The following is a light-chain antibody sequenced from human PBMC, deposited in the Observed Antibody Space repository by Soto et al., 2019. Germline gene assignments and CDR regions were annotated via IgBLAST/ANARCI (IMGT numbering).Light chain of an antibody. CDR3: QQYDRLPIT. CDR2: RAS. Sequence: EIVLTQSPGTLSLSPGERATLSCRASQSISTAYLTWYQQKPGQAPRLLIYRASNRATGIPDRFSGSESGTDFTLIISRLEPEDFAVYYCQQYDRLPITFGQGTRLEIK. V-gene: IGKV3-20*01. CDR1: QSISTAY. J-gene: IGKJ5*01.